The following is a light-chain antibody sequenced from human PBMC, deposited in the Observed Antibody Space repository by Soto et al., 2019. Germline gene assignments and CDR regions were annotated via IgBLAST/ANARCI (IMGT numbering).Light chain of an antibody. CDR1: QTFSSIY. V-gene: IGKV3-20*01. CDR2: GAS. J-gene: IGKJ1*01. Sequence: EIVFTQSPGTVSVSPGERATLSFRASQTFSSIYLAWYQQKPGQAPRLLIYGASSRATGIPDRFSGSGSGTDFTLTISRLEPEDFAVYYCHQYVSWTFGQGTKVDIK. CDR3: HQYVSWT.